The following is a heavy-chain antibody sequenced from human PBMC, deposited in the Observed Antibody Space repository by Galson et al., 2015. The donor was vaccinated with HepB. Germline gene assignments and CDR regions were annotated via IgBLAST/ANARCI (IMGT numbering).Heavy chain of an antibody. CDR3: ARSGSYRSAPDY. Sequence: SLRLSCAASGFTFSSYAMHWVRQAPGKGLEWVAVISYDGSNKYYADSVKGRFTISRDNSKNTLYLQMNSLRAEDTAVYYCARSGSYRSAPDYWGQGTLVTVSS. CDR2: ISYDGSNK. CDR1: GFTFSSYA. J-gene: IGHJ4*02. V-gene: IGHV3-30-3*01. D-gene: IGHD1-26*01.